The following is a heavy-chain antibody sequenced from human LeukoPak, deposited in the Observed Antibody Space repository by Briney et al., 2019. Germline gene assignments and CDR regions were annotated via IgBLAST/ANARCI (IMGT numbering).Heavy chain of an antibody. CDR2: INHSGST. CDR1: GGSINGYY. V-gene: IGHV4-34*01. J-gene: IGHJ4*02. Sequence: SETLSLTCIVAGGSINGYYWSWIRQPPGKGLEWIGEINHSGSTNYNPSLKSRVTISVDTSKNQFSLKLSSVTAADTAVYYCARARPLRSFDYWGQGTLVTVSS. D-gene: IGHD5-12*01. CDR3: ARARPLRSFDY.